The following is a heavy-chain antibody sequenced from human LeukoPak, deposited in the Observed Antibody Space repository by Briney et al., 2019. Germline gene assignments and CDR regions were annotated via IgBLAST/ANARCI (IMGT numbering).Heavy chain of an antibody. CDR1: GYTFTGYY. J-gene: IGHJ3*02. Sequence: ASVKVSCKASGYTFTGYYMHWVRQAPGQGLEWMGWINPNSGGTNYAQKFQGRVTMTRDTSISTAYMELSRLRSDDTAVYYCAREQPLLRMDDAFDIWGQGTMVTVSS. CDR3: AREQPLLRMDDAFDI. V-gene: IGHV1-2*02. CDR2: INPNSGGT. D-gene: IGHD1-1*01.